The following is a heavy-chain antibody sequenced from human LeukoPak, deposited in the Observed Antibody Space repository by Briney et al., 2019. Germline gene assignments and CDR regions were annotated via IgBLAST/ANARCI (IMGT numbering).Heavy chain of an antibody. CDR2: INHSGST. CDR1: GGSFSGYY. D-gene: IGHD3-3*01. Sequence: SETLSLTCAVYGGSFSGYYWSWIRQPPGKGLEWIGEINHSGSTNYNPSLKSRVTISVDTSKNQFSLKLSSVTAADTAVYYCARGRVSGITIFGVVTNAFDIWGQGTMVTVSS. CDR3: ARGRVSGITIFGVVTNAFDI. J-gene: IGHJ3*02. V-gene: IGHV4-34*01.